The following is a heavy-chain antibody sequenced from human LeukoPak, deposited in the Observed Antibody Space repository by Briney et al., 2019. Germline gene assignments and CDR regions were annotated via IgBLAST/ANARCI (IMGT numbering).Heavy chain of an antibody. V-gene: IGHV3-21*01. D-gene: IGHD1-26*01. CDR1: GFTFSNAW. CDR2: ISSSSSYI. J-gene: IGHJ5*02. CDR3: MVGATTWGNWFDP. Sequence: GGSLGLSCAASGFTFSNAWMSWVRQAPGKGLEWVSSISSSSSYIYYADSVKGRFTISRDNAKNSLYLQMNSLRAEDTAVYYCMVGATTWGNWFDPWGQGTLVTVSS.